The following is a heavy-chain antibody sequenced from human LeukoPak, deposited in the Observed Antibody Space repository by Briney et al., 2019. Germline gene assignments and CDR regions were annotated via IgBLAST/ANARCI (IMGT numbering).Heavy chain of an antibody. J-gene: IGHJ4*02. D-gene: IGHD1-1*01. CDR2: IWYDGSNK. Sequence: GGSLRLSCAASGFTFSNAWMSWVRQAPGKGLEWVAVIWYDGSNKYYADSVKGRFTISRDNSKNTLYLQMNSLRAEDTAVYYCARGGYPGGYWGQGTLVTVSS. CDR1: GFTFSNAW. CDR3: ARGGYPGGY. V-gene: IGHV3-33*08.